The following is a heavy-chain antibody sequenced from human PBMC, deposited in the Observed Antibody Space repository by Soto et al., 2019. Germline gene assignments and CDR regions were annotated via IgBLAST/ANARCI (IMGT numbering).Heavy chain of an antibody. J-gene: IGHJ4*02. Sequence: QVQLVQSGAEVKKPGASVKVSCKASGYTFTSYGISWVRQAPGQGLEWMGWISAYNGNTNYAQMLQGRVTMTTDTSTSTAYREQRSLRSADTAVYYCARGVGASYYFDYWGQGTLVTVSS. CDR3: ARGVGASYYFDY. CDR2: ISAYNGNT. D-gene: IGHD1-26*01. CDR1: GYTFTSYG. V-gene: IGHV1-18*01.